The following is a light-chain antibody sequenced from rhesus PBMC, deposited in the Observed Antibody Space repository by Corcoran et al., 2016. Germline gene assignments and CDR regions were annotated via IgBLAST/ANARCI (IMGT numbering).Light chain of an antibody. J-gene: IGKJ4*01. Sequence: DIQMTQSPSSLSASVGDTVTISCRASQRVMNWLAWYQQKPGKAPKFLLDRASQLQSGDPSRFSGAGSRTDFTLTISSLHSEDFTTYFCPHYIHGPLTFGGETKVDLK. CDR3: PHYIHGPLT. CDR2: RAS. CDR1: QRVMNW. V-gene: IGKV1-22*01.